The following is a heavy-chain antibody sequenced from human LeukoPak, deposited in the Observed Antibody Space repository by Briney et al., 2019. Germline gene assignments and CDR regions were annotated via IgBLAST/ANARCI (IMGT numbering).Heavy chain of an antibody. CDR2: IFSSGST. CDR3: ARHGGIVAAGTIWLDP. J-gene: IGHJ5*02. CDR1: GDSISSSSFY. V-gene: IGHV4-39*01. D-gene: IGHD6-13*01. Sequence: SETLSLTCTVSGDSISSSSFYWGWIRQPPGKGLEWIGSIFSSGSTYYNPSLKSRVTISVDTSKDQFSLKLSSVTAADTAIYYCARHGGIVAAGTIWLDPWGQGTLVTVSS.